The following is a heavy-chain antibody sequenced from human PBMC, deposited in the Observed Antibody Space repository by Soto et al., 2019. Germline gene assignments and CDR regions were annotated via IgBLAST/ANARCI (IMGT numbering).Heavy chain of an antibody. CDR3: AKGRRGYSYGYSHYGIDV. CDR1: GFTFCSYG. V-gene: IGHV3-30*18. J-gene: IGHJ6*02. CDR2: ISYDGSNK. Sequence: PGRSLRLSCAVSGFTFCSYGMHLVRQVQGKGLEWVAVISYDGSNKYYADPVKGRFTISRANSKNTLYLQMNSLRAEDKAVYYCAKGRRGYSYGYSHYGIDVWGQRLTVIVS. D-gene: IGHD5-18*01.